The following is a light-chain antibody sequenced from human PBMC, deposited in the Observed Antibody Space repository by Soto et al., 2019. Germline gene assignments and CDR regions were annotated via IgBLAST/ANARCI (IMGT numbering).Light chain of an antibody. CDR1: QTVLYSSNNKNY. J-gene: IGKJ4*01. Sequence: DIVMTQSPDSLAVSLGERATINCKSSQTVLYSSNNKNYLAWYQQKPGQPPKLLIYWASTRESGVPDRFCGSGSGTDFTLTISSLQAEDVAVYYCQQYYNTPLTFGGGTKVDIK. CDR3: QQYYNTPLT. V-gene: IGKV4-1*01. CDR2: WAS.